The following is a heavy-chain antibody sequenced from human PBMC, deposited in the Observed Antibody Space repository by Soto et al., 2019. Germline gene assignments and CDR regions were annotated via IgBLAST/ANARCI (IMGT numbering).Heavy chain of an antibody. V-gene: IGHV3-30*18. D-gene: IGHD6-19*01. Sequence: VQLVESGGGVVQPGRSLRLSCAASGFTFSDYAMHWVSQAPGKGLEWVAVVSHDGRNTHYADSVKGRFTISRDSSKNTVSQEMTSLRAEDTAVYYCAKGGRQWLVTSDFNYWGQGALVTVSS. J-gene: IGHJ4*02. CDR3: AKGGRQWLVTSDFNY. CDR1: GFTFSDYA. CDR2: VSHDGRNT.